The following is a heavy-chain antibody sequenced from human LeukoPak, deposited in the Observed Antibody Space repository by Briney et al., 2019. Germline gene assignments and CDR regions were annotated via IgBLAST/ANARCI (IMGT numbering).Heavy chain of an antibody. V-gene: IGHV3-74*01. CDR1: GFTFSSYW. J-gene: IGHJ4*02. D-gene: IGHD6-13*01. CDR3: ILAAAGPAY. CDR2: INTDGSST. Sequence: PGGSLRLSCAASGFTFSSYWMHWVRQAPGKGLVWVSRINTDGSSTSYADSVKGRFTISRDNAKNTLYLQMNSLKTEDTAVYYCILAAAGPAYWGQGALVTVSS.